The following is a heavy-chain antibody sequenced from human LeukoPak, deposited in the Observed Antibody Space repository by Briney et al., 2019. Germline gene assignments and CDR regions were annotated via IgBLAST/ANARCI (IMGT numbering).Heavy chain of an antibody. CDR3: ARKSSGYSY. Sequence: SETLSLTCAVYGGSFSGYYWSWIRQPPGKGLEWIGEINHSGSTNYNPSLKSRVTISVDTYKNQFSLKLSSVTAADTAVYYCARKSSGYSYWGQGTLVTVSS. CDR1: GGSFSGYY. J-gene: IGHJ4*02. CDR2: INHSGST. D-gene: IGHD3-22*01. V-gene: IGHV4-34*01.